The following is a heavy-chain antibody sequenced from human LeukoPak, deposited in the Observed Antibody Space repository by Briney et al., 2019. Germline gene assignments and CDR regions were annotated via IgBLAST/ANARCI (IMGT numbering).Heavy chain of an antibody. D-gene: IGHD6-19*01. V-gene: IGHV3-74*01. CDR1: GFTFTNHW. J-gene: IGHJ4*02. CDR3: VKDEPASGWYN. Sequence: GGSLRLSCAASGFTFTNHWMHWVRQAPGKGLVWVSRIRPDGRETNHADSVKGRFTISRDNSKNTLYLQMSSLRAEDTAVYYCVKDEPASGWYNWGQGALVTVSS. CDR2: IRPDGRET.